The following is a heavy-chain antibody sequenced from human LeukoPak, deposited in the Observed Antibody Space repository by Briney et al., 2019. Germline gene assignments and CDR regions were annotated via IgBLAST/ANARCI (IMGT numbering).Heavy chain of an antibody. CDR1: GFTFSSYW. Sequence: GGSLRLSCAASGFTFSSYWMSWVRQAPGKGLEWVANIKEDGSEKHYVESVKGRFIISRDNTKNSLYLQMSGLRAEDTAVYYCAKGVSKNPWGQGTLVTVSS. V-gene: IGHV3-7*01. CDR2: IKEDGSEK. J-gene: IGHJ5*02. CDR3: AKGVSKNP.